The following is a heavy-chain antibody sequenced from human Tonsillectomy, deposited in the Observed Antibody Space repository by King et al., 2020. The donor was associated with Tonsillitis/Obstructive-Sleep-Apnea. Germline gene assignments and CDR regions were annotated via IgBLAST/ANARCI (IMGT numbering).Heavy chain of an antibody. CDR2: INPSGGSP. J-gene: IGHJ4*02. CDR1: GYTFTSYY. D-gene: IGHD4-23*01. CDR3: TRGHDYGGH. Sequence: QLVQSGAEVKKPGASVNVSCKASGYTFTSYYIHWVRQAPEQGLEWMGIINPSGGSPSYAQKFQGRVTMTRDTSTTTVYMELSSLRSEDTAVYYCTRGHDYGGHWGQGTLVTVSS. V-gene: IGHV1-46*01.